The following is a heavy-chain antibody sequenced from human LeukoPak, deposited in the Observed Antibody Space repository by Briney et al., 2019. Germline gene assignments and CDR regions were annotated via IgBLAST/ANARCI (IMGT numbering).Heavy chain of an antibody. V-gene: IGHV3-21*01. CDR3: TRVAVADFDY. CDR2: ISSSSYI. CDR1: GFTYSSYS. J-gene: IGHJ4*02. D-gene: IGHD6-19*01. Sequence: GGYLRLSCASSGFTYSSYSMNWVRQAPGTWLEWVSSISSSSYIYYADSVKDRFTISRDNAKNTLYLHMKTVRAGDTPVYYWTRVAVADFDYWGRGTLVTVSS.